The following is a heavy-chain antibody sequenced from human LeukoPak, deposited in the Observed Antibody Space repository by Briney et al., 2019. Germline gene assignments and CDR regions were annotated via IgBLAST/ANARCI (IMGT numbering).Heavy chain of an antibody. D-gene: IGHD2-2*01. CDR3: ARAGDLGGCSSTSCYTNWFDP. V-gene: IGHV1-46*01. CDR2: INPSGGST. CDR1: GYTFTSYY. Sequence: ASVKVSCKASGYTFTSYYMHWVRQAPGQGLEWMGIINPSGGSTSYAQKFQGRATMTRDMSTSTVYMELSSLRSEDTAVYYCARAGDLGGCSSTSCYTNWFDPWGQGTLVTVSS. J-gene: IGHJ5*02.